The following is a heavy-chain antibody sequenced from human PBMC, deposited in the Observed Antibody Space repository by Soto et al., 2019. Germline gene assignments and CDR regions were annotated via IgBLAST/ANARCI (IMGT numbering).Heavy chain of an antibody. V-gene: IGHV1-18*04. Sequence: ASVKVSCKASGYSFTDYHIHWVRQAPGQGLEWMGWISAYNGNTNYTQKLQGGVTMTTDTSTSTAYMELRSLRSDDTAVYYCARGAWELFDYWGQGTLVTVSS. J-gene: IGHJ4*02. CDR3: ARGAWELFDY. D-gene: IGHD1-26*01. CDR1: GYSFTDYH. CDR2: ISAYNGNT.